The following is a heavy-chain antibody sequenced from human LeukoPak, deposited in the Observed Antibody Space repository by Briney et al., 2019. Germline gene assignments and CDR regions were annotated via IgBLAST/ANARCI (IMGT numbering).Heavy chain of an antibody. CDR1: GGSISSGGYY. CDR3: ARLDTIFGVAKGFDY. D-gene: IGHD3-3*01. Sequence: SETLSLTCTVSGGSISSGGYYWSWIRQPPGKGLEYIGYIYYSGSTNYNPSLKSRVTISVDTSKNQFSLKLSSVTAADTAVYYCARLDTIFGVAKGFDYWGQGTLVTVSS. CDR2: IYYSGST. V-gene: IGHV4-61*08. J-gene: IGHJ4*02.